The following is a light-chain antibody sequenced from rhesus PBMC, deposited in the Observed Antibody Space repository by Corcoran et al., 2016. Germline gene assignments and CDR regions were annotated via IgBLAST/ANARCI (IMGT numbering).Light chain of an antibody. Sequence: QVILTQSPATLSLSPGERATLSCRASQSVSSYLAWYQQKPGQAPGLLICGEPGRATGIPDRFSGSGSVIEFTLTISSLETEEFAVYYFQRYSSSPCSFGQGTKVEIE. J-gene: IGKJ2*01. V-gene: IGKV3-53*01. CDR2: GEP. CDR1: QSVSSY. CDR3: QRYSSSPCS.